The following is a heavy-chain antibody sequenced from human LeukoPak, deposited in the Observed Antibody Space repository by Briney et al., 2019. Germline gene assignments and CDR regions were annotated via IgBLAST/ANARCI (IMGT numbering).Heavy chain of an antibody. CDR1: GFAFESFT. Sequence: GGSLRLSCAGSGFAFESFTMTWVRQAPGKGLEWVSLISDTGRDINYADSVRGRFTISRDNTKNSLFLQMDSLRVEDAAIYYCAKGLFSAYDKYLDSWGQGTLVTVSS. CDR2: ISDTGRDI. J-gene: IGHJ4*02. CDR3: AKGLFSAYDKYLDS. D-gene: IGHD5-12*01. V-gene: IGHV3-21*04.